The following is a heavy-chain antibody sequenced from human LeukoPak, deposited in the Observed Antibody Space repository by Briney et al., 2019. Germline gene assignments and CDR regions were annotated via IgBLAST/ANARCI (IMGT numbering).Heavy chain of an antibody. J-gene: IGHJ4*02. D-gene: IGHD6-19*01. CDR3: ASDMAVAGTTGFVD. CDR1: DDSIYSNKW. CDR2: ISQTGTT. V-gene: IGHV4-4*02. Sequence: SGTLSLTCAVFDDSIYSNKWWSLVRQPPGKGLEWIEEISQTGTTYYHPSLRSRTIISINTSKNHFLLKLTSTPAAATAVYFSASDMAVAGTTGFVDCGPGTLVTVSS.